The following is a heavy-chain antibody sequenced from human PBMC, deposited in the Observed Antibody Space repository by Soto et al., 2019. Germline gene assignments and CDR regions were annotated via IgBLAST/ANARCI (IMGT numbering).Heavy chain of an antibody. V-gene: IGHV5-51*01. D-gene: IGHD3-16*01. J-gene: IGHJ6*02. CDR1: GYGFASYW. CDR3: ARNRSFALGFYYDGMDV. CDR2: IYPGDSDT. Sequence: GESLKISCHGSGYGFASYWIGWVRQMPGKDLEWMGIIYPGDSDTRYSPSFQGQVTISADKSLRTAYLQWTSLKASDTALYYCARNRSFALGFYYDGMDVWGQGTKVTVYS.